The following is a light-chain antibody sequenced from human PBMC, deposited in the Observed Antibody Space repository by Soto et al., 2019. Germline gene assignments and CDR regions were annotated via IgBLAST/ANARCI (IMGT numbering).Light chain of an antibody. V-gene: IGKV3-15*01. CDR1: LPIDST. J-gene: IGKJ4*01. CDR2: GTS. CDR3: QHYNNWLGT. Sequence: VMTQSPAPLSVSRGERVTLSCRANLPIDSTLAWYQQKPGQAPRLLIYGTSTRATGIPARFSGSGSGTEFTLTISSLQSEDFAVYYCQHYNNWLGTFGGGTKVEIK.